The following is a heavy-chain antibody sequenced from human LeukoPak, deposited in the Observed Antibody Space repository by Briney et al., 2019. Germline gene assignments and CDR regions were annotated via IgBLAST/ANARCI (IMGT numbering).Heavy chain of an antibody. D-gene: IGHD2-2*01. CDR3: AKDPVVPAATGLWFGGIFDAFDI. Sequence: GGSLRLSCAASGFTFSSYSMNWVRQAPGKGLEWVSSISSSSSYIYYADSVKGRFTISRDNAKNSLYLQMNSLRAEDTAVYYCAKDPVVPAATGLWFGGIFDAFDIWGQGTMVTVSS. CDR2: ISSSSSYI. V-gene: IGHV3-21*04. CDR1: GFTFSSYS. J-gene: IGHJ3*02.